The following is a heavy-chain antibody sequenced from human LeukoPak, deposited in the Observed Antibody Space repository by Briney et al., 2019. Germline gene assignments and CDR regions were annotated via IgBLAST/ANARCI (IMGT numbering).Heavy chain of an antibody. D-gene: IGHD1-26*01. J-gene: IGHJ4*02. CDR3: ASGRAFDFNY. Sequence: PSGTLSLTCTVSGGSISSYYWSWIRQPPGRGLEWIGYIYYTGSTNYNPSLKSRVTISVDTSKNQFSLKLSSVTAADTAVYYCASGRAFDFNYWGQGTLVTVSS. CDR1: GGSISSYY. CDR2: IYYTGST. V-gene: IGHV4-59*01.